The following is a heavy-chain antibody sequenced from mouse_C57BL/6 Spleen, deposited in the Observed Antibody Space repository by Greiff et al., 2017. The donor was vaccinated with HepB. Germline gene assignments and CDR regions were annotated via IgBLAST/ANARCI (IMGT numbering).Heavy chain of an antibody. CDR2: ISDGGSYT. Sequence: EVKLVESGGGLVKPGGSLKLSCAASGFTFSSYAMSWVRQTPEKRLEWVATISDGGSYTYYPDNVKGRFTISRDNAKNNLYLQMSHLKSEDTAMYYCARHLDSSGYGYFDYWGQGTTLTVSS. CDR3: ARHLDSSGYGYFDY. V-gene: IGHV5-4*03. J-gene: IGHJ2*01. CDR1: GFTFSSYA. D-gene: IGHD3-2*02.